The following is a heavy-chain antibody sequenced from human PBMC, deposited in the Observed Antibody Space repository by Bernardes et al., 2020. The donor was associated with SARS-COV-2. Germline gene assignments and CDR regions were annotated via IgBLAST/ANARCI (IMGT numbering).Heavy chain of an antibody. CDR3: ARSYCSGGSCYSLAFDY. CDR1: GFTFSSYG. Sequence: GGSLRLSCAASGFTFSSYGMHWVHQAPGKGLEWVAVIWYDGSNKYYADSVKGRFTISRDNSKNTLYLQMNSLRAEDTAVYYCARSYCSGGSCYSLAFDYWGQGTLVTVSS. D-gene: IGHD2-15*01. J-gene: IGHJ4*02. CDR2: IWYDGSNK. V-gene: IGHV3-33*01.